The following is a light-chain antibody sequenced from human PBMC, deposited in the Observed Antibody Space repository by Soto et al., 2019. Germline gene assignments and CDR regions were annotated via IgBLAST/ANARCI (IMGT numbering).Light chain of an antibody. J-gene: IGKJ3*01. CDR1: QTISSY. CDR3: QQSYSPPFT. V-gene: IGKV1-39*01. CDR2: AAS. Sequence: DIQMTQSPSSLSASVGDRVTITCRASQTISSYLNWYQQRPGIAPRLLIYAASTLQSGVPSRFSGRGFATNFTLAINSLQPEDFATYYCQQSYSPPFTFGPGTKVDI.